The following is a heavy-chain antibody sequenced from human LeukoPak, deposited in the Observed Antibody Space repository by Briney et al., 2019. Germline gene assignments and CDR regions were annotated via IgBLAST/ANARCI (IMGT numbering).Heavy chain of an antibody. Sequence: ASVKVSCNASGYTFTSSALNWVRQAPGQGLEWMGWINTNTGNPTYAQGFTGRFVFSLDTSVSTAYLHISSLEAEDTAIYYCATDLKKGDSGCFDYWGQGTLVTVSS. D-gene: IGHD6-19*01. CDR1: GYTFTSSA. CDR2: INTNTGNP. J-gene: IGHJ4*02. CDR3: ATDLKKGDSGCFDY. V-gene: IGHV7-4-1*02.